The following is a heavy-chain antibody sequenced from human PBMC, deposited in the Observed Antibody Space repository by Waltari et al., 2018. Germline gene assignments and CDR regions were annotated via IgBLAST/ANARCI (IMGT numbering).Heavy chain of an antibody. CDR1: GGTFGSYS. D-gene: IGHD1-26*01. CDR3: ARRNLGFAFDV. Sequence: QVHLVQSGAEVKKPGSSMKVSCKASGGTFGSYSIDWVRQAAGQGLEWLGGSIPNFGTPQYAQKFQCRVTLTADASTTTAYLELSGLRSDDTAIYYCARRNLGFAFDVWGQGTLVIVSS. CDR2: SIPNFGTP. V-gene: IGHV1-69*12. J-gene: IGHJ3*01.